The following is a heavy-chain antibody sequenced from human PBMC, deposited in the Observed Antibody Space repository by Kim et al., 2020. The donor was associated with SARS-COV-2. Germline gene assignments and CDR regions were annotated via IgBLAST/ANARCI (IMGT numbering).Heavy chain of an antibody. CDR2: IKSKTDGGTT. V-gene: IGHV3-15*01. CDR1: GFTFSNAW. CDR3: TTRYYYDSSGYYREKNFDY. D-gene: IGHD3-22*01. J-gene: IGHJ4*02. Sequence: GGSLRLSCAASGFTFSNAWMSWVRQAPGKGLEWVGRIKSKTDGGTTDYAAPVKGRFTISRDDSKNTLYLQMNSLKTEDTAVYYCTTRYYYDSSGYYREKNFDYWGQGTLVTVSS.